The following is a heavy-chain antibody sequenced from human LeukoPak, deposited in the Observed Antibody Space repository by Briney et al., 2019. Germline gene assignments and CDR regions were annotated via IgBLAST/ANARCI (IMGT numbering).Heavy chain of an antibody. V-gene: IGHV3-23*01. D-gene: IGHD6-19*01. J-gene: IGHJ4*02. CDR1: GFIYSRYA. CDR3: ERDLSSGWYAFVDY. Sequence: GGSLRLSCPSTGFIYSRYAMSWVRQAPGKGLEWVSAISGSGSNTYYADSVKGRFTISRDNAKNSLYLQMNSLRAEDTAVYYCERDLSSGWYAFVDYWGQGTLVTVSS. CDR2: ISGSGSNT.